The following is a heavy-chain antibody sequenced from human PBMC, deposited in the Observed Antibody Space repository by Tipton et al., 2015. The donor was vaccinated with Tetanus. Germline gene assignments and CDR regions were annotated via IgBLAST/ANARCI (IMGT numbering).Heavy chain of an antibody. D-gene: IGHD6-13*01. CDR1: GGSFSGYY. V-gene: IGHV4-34*01. CDR2: INHSGST. CDR3: ARSRLRTSAAGPYYYYYYGMDV. J-gene: IGHJ6*02. Sequence: TLSLTCAVYGGSFSGYYWSWIRQPPGKGLEWIGEINHSGSTNYDPSLKSRVTISVDTSKNQFSLKLSSVTAADTAVYYCARSRLRTSAAGPYYYYYYGMDVWGQGTTVTVSS.